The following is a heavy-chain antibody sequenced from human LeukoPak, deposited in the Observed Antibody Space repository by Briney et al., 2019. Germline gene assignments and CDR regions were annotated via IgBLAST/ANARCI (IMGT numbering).Heavy chain of an antibody. Sequence: NPSGTLSLTCAVYGGSLSGYYWSWIRQPPGKGLEWIGYIYYSGSTNYNPSLKSRVTISVDTSKNQFSLRLSSVTAADTAVYYCTRVTGYVMEDYFDYWGQGTLVTVSS. CDR3: TRVTGYVMEDYFDY. D-gene: IGHD6-13*01. V-gene: IGHV4-59*01. J-gene: IGHJ4*02. CDR2: IYYSGST. CDR1: GGSLSGYY.